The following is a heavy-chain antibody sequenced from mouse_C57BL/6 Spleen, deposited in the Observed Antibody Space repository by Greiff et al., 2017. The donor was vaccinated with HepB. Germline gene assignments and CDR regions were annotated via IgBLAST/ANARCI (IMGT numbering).Heavy chain of an antibody. CDR1: GYTFTSYW. V-gene: IGHV1-50*01. D-gene: IGHD1-1*01. CDR2: IDPSDSYT. J-gene: IGHJ2*01. Sequence: QVQLQQPGAELVKPGASVKVSCKASGYTFTSYWMQWVKQRPGQGLEWIGEIDPSDSYTNYNQKFKGKATLTVDTSSSTAYMQLSSLTSEDSAVYYCARERVLRGGYFDYWGQGTTLTVSS. CDR3: ARERVLRGGYFDY.